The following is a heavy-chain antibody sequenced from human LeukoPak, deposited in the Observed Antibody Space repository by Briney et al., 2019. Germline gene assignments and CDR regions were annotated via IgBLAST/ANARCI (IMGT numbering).Heavy chain of an antibody. CDR3: ARIGSSWPNCFDP. V-gene: IGHV3-11*01. J-gene: IGHJ5*02. Sequence: GGSLRLSCAASGFRFSDYYMTWIRQAPGKGLEWVSHITSSGSTIHYADSVKGRFTISRDNAKNPLYLQMSSLRAEDTAVYYCARIGSSWPNCFDPGGQRTLVTVSS. CDR1: GFRFSDYY. CDR2: ITSSGSTI. D-gene: IGHD6-13*01.